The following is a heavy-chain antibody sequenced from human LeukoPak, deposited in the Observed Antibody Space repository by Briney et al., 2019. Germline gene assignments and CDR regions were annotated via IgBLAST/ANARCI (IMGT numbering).Heavy chain of an antibody. CDR1: GFTFSSYA. J-gene: IGHJ4*02. V-gene: IGHV3-23*01. CDR2: ISRSGGRT. Sequence: PGGSLRLSCAASGFTFSSYAMSWVRQAPGKGLEWVSTISRSGGRTYYADSVKGRFTISRDNSKNTLYLQMHSLRAEDTAVYYCAEVVQWDYDSSGYYSLVLDYWGQGSLVTVSS. D-gene: IGHD3-22*01. CDR3: AEVVQWDYDSSGYYSLVLDY.